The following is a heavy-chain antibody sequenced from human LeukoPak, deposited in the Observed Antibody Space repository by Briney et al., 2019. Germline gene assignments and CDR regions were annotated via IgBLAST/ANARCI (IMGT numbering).Heavy chain of an antibody. Sequence: PSQTLSLTCTVSGASIRSGDYYWGWIRQPPGEGLEWIGTIYYSGSTYYNPSLKSRVTISVDTSKNQFSLKLSSVTAADTAVFYCARLPVRGGNYFDYWGQGTLVTVSS. D-gene: IGHD3-10*01. CDR1: GASIRSGDYY. CDR3: ARLPVRGGNYFDY. CDR2: IYYSGST. J-gene: IGHJ4*02. V-gene: IGHV4-39*01.